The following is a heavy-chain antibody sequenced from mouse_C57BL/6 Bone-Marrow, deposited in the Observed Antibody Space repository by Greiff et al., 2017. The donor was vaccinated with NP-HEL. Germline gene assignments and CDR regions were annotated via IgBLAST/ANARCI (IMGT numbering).Heavy chain of an antibody. CDR2: IYPRSGNT. Sequence: VQMKQSGAELARPGASVKLPCKASGYTFTSYGISWVKQRTGQGLEWIGEIYPRSGNTYYNEKFKGKATLTADKSSSTAYMELRSLTSEDSAVYFCARDYALDGVDYWGQGTTLTVSS. V-gene: IGHV1-81*01. D-gene: IGHD1-1*01. J-gene: IGHJ2*01. CDR3: ARDYALDGVDY. CDR1: GYTFTSYG.